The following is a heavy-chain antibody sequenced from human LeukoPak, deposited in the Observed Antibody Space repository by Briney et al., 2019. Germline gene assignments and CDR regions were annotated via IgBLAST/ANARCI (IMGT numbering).Heavy chain of an antibody. CDR2: ISGSGGST. V-gene: IGHV3-23*01. Sequence: GGSLRLSCAASGFTFSSYGMSWVRQAPGKGLEWVSAISGSGGSTYYADSVKGRFAISRDNSKNTLYLQMNSLRAEDTAVYYCAKDTPVTRWAFDIWGQGTMVTVSS. CDR3: AKDTPVTRWAFDI. D-gene: IGHD4-17*01. CDR1: GFTFSSYG. J-gene: IGHJ3*02.